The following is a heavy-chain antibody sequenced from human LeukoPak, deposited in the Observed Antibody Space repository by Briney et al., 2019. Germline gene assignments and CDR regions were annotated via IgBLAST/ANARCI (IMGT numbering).Heavy chain of an antibody. V-gene: IGHV4-59*08. CDR3: AKHRISSGYYLNWFDP. CDR2: IYYSGST. CDR1: GGSISSYY. Sequence: SETLSLTCTVSGGSISSYYWSWIRQPPGKGLEWIGYIYYSGSTNYNPSLKSRVTISVDTSKNQFSLKLSSVTAADTAVYYCAKHRISSGYYLNWFDPWGQGTLVTVSS. J-gene: IGHJ5*02. D-gene: IGHD3-22*01.